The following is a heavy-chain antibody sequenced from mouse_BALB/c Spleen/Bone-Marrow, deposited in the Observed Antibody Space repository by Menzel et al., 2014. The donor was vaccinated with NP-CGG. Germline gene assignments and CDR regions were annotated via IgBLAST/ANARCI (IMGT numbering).Heavy chain of an antibody. CDR2: ITSGGGST. CDR3: ARHVGNPYAMDY. Sequence: EVKLMDSGGGLVQPGGSLKLPCAASGFTFSSYTMSWVRQTPEKRLEWVAYITSGGGSTYYPDTVKGRFTISRDNAKNTLYLQMSSLKSEDTAMYYCARHVGNPYAMDYWGQGTSVTVSS. V-gene: IGHV5-12-2*01. CDR1: GFTFSSYT. J-gene: IGHJ4*01. D-gene: IGHD3-1*01.